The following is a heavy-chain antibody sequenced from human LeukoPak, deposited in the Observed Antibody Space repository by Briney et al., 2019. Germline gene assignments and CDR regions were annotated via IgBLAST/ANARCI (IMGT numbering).Heavy chain of an antibody. V-gene: IGHV1-3*01. CDR3: ARGAPGYCSSTSCYLFDY. J-gene: IGHJ4*02. CDR1: GYTLTELS. D-gene: IGHD2-2*01. CDR2: INAGNGNT. Sequence: ASVKVSCKVSGYTLTELSMHWVRQAPGQRLEWMGWINAGNGNTKYSQKFQGRVTITRDTSASTAYMELSSLRSEDTAVYYCARGAPGYCSSTSCYLFDYWGQGTLVTVSS.